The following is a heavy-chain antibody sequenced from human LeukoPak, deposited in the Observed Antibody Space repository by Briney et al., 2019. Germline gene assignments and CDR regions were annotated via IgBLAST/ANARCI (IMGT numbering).Heavy chain of an antibody. CDR3: AGTLGITGTTEFDP. V-gene: IGHV1-69*05. D-gene: IGHD1-7*01. J-gene: IGHJ5*02. Sequence: GASVKVSCKASGGTFSSYAISWVRQAPGQGLEWMGGIIPIFGTASYARKFQGRVTMTRDTSTSTVYMELSSLRSEDTAVYYCAGTLGITGTTEFDPWGQGTLVTVSS. CDR1: GGTFSSYA. CDR2: IIPIFGTA.